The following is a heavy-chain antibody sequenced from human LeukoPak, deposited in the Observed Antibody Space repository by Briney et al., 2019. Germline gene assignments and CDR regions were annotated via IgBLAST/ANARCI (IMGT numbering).Heavy chain of an antibody. V-gene: IGHV1-2*02. CDR1: GYTFTDYY. CDR3: ATNPEGILTGYYTGYYFDY. J-gene: IGHJ4*02. D-gene: IGHD3-9*01. CDR2: INPNSGGT. Sequence: ASVKVSCKASGYTFTDYYIHWIRQAPGQGLEWMGRINPNSGGTNYAQKFQGRVTMTRDTSISTAYMELRRLRSDDTAVYYCATNPEGILTGYYTGYYFDYWGQGTLVTVSS.